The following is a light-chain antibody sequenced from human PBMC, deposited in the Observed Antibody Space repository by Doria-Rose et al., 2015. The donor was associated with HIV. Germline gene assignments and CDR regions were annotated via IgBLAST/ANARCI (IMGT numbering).Light chain of an antibody. CDR3: HQYGTSWT. Sequence: IVLTQSPCTPSLSPGESATLACRASPCSIITYLAWYQQRPGQAPSLLINDGSTRATGIPGRFSASGSGTDFTLTINRLEPEDFALYYCHQYGTSWTFGQGTKVEI. J-gene: IGKJ1*01. V-gene: IGKV3-20*01. CDR2: DGS. CDR1: PCSIITY.